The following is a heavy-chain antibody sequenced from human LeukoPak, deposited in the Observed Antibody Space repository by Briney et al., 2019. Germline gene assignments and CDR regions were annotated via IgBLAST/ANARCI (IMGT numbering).Heavy chain of an antibody. CDR2: IIISTIYI. V-gene: IGHV3-21*01. J-gene: IGHJ3*02. CDR1: DITFTSYS. CDR3: SRGHLQRWLQYAQRADAFDI. Sequence: GSSLRLSGTASDITFTSYSMNWFRKSPGKGLKGGSSIIISTIYIYYAHSLKGRFTISRTNAKNPLSLQIKSLRAEATPMYYFSRGHLQRWLQYAQRADAFDIWGQGTMVTVSS. D-gene: IGHD5-24*01.